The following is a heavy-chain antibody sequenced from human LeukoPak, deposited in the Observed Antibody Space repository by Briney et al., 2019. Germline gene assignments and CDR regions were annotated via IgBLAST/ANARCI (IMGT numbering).Heavy chain of an antibody. V-gene: IGHV3-48*04. D-gene: IGHD5-18*01. CDR1: GFTFSSYS. Sequence: PGGSLRLSCAASGFTFSSYSMNWVRQAPGKGLEWVSYISSSSSTIYYADSVKGRFTISRDNAKNSLYLQMNSLRAEDTAVYYCASDPRSYGNPPYYFDYWGQGTLVTVSS. CDR3: ASDPRSYGNPPYYFDY. CDR2: ISSSSSTI. J-gene: IGHJ4*02.